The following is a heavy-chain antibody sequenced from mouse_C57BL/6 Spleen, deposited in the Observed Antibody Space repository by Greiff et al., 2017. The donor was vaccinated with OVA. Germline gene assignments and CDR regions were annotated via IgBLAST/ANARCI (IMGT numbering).Heavy chain of an antibody. CDR3: ANWDYFDY. CDR2: IDPSDSYT. V-gene: IGHV1-50*01. CDR1: GYTFTSYW. D-gene: IGHD4-1*01. J-gene: IGHJ2*01. Sequence: QVQLQQPGAELVKPGASVKLSCKASGYTFTSYWMQWVKQRPGQGLEWIGEIDPSDSYTNYNQKFKGKATLTVDTSSSTAYMQLSSLTSEDSAVYYCANWDYFDYWGQGTTLTVSS.